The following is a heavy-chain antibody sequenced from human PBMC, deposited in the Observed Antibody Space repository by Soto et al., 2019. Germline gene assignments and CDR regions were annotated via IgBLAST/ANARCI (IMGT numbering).Heavy chain of an antibody. J-gene: IGHJ4*02. V-gene: IGHV2-5*02. Sequence: QITLKESGPTLVKPTQTLTLTCTFSGFSLTTDRVGVGWIRQPPGEALEWLAVIDWDESKTYRPSLESRLTITKDTSKNQVALTMTNMDSLDTATYYCAHAYGGRSLYWGQGTLVTVSS. CDR1: GFSLTTDRVG. CDR3: AHAYGGRSLY. CDR2: IDWDESK. D-gene: IGHD1-26*01.